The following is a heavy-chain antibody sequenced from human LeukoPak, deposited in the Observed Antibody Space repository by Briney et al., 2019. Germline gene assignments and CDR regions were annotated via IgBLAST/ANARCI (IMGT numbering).Heavy chain of an antibody. CDR3: ARGGPVGSSLDY. CDR1: GGSFSGYY. CDR2: INHSGST. Sequence: SETLSLTCAVYGGSFSGYYWSWIRQPPGKGLEWIGEINHSGSTNYNPSLKSRVTISVDTSKNQFSLRLSSVTAADTAVYYCARGGPVGSSLDYWGQGTLVTVSS. J-gene: IGHJ4*02. D-gene: IGHD6-13*01. V-gene: IGHV4-34*01.